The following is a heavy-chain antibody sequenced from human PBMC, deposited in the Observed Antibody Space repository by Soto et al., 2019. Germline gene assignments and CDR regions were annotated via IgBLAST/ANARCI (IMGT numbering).Heavy chain of an antibody. CDR3: ARGREWLRTFDY. J-gene: IGHJ4*02. V-gene: IGHV1-8*01. CDR1: GYTFTSYD. CDR2: MNPNSGNT. D-gene: IGHD5-12*01. Sequence: QVQLVQSGAEVKKPGASVKVSCKASGYTFTSYDINWVRQATGQGLEWMGWMNPNSGNTGYAQKFQGRVTMNRNTSISTAYMELSSLRSEDTALYYCARGREWLRTFDYWGQGTLVTVSS.